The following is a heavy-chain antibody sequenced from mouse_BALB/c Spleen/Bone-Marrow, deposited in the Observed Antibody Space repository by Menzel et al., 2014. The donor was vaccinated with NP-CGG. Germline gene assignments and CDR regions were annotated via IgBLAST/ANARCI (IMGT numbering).Heavy chain of an antibody. CDR2: IDPENGDT. J-gene: IGHJ4*01. D-gene: IGHD2-1*01. CDR3: NGNYYAMDY. Sequence: EVQLQQSGAELVKPGASVKLSCTASGFNIKDTYMHWVKQRPEQGLEWIGWIDPENGDTEYAPKFQGKATMTADTSSTTAYLQLSRLTSEDTAVYYCNGNYYAMDYWGQGTSVTVSS. CDR1: GFNIKDTY. V-gene: IGHV14-4*02.